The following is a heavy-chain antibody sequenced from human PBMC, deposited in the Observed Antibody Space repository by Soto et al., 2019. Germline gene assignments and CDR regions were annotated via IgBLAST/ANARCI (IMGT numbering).Heavy chain of an antibody. CDR1: GGSISSSKW. V-gene: IGHV4-4*02. CDR3: ASKDYADYGWFAP. Sequence: SETLSLTCGVSGGSISSSKWWSWVRQPPGKGLEWIGEIYHSGSTNYNSSLKSRVTISVDKSKNQFSLKLSSVTAADTALYYCASKDYADYGWFAPWGQGTLVTVS. D-gene: IGHD4-17*01. CDR2: IYHSGST. J-gene: IGHJ5*02.